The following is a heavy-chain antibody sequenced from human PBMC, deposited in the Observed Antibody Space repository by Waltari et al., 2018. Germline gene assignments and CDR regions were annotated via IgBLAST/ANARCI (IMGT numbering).Heavy chain of an antibody. J-gene: IGHJ4*02. V-gene: IGHV3-9*01. Sequence: EVQLVESGGGLVQPGRSLRLSCAASGFTFDDYAMHWVRQAPGKGLEWVSGISWNSGSIGYADSVKGRFTISRDNAKNSLYLQMNSLRAEDTALYYCAKDTHPSSGWYDYWGQGTLVTVSS. CDR2: ISWNSGSI. CDR3: AKDTHPSSGWYDY. D-gene: IGHD6-19*01. CDR1: GFTFDDYA.